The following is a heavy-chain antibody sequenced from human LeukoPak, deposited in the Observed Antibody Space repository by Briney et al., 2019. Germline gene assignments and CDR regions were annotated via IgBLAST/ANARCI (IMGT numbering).Heavy chain of an antibody. CDR3: ARDRAGSYGDRTFDY. Sequence: GGSLGLSCAASGFTFSSYSMNWVRQAPGKGLEWVSSISSSSSYIYYADSVKGRFTISRDNAKNSLYLQMNSLRAEDTAVYYCARDRAGSYGDRTFDYWGQGTLVTVSS. V-gene: IGHV3-21*01. CDR2: ISSSSSYI. D-gene: IGHD4-17*01. CDR1: GFTFSSYS. J-gene: IGHJ4*02.